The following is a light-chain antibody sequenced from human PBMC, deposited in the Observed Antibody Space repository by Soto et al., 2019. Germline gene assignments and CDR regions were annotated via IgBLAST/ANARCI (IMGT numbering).Light chain of an antibody. CDR2: EAS. CDR3: CSNAPSSTYV. Sequence: QSALTQPPSASGSPGQSVTISCTGTSSDVGGYNYVSWYQQYPGKAPKLIISEASKRPSGVSNRFSGSKSGSTASLTISGLQAEDEADYYCCSNAPSSTYVFGTGTKLTVL. V-gene: IGLV2-23*01. CDR1: SSDVGGYNY. J-gene: IGLJ1*01.